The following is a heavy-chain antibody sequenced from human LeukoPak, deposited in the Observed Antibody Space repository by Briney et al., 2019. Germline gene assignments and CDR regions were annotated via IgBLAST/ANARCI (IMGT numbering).Heavy chain of an antibody. CDR1: GGTFSSYG. J-gene: IGHJ4*02. CDR2: IIPIFGTA. CDR3: ARDKVLLWFGELSGFDY. D-gene: IGHD3-10*01. V-gene: IGHV1-69*05. Sequence: ASVKVSCKASGGTFSSYGISWVRQAPGQGLEWMGRIIPIFGTANYAQKFQGRVTITTDESTSTAYMELSSLRSEDTAVYYCARDKVLLWFGELSGFDYWGQGTLVTVSS.